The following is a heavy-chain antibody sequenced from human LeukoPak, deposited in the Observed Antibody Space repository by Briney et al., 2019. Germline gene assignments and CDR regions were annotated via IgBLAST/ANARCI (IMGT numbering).Heavy chain of an antibody. D-gene: IGHD2-21*02. V-gene: IGHV4-31*03. J-gene: IGHJ4*02. Sequence: SETLSLTCSVSGGSLSSEGFYWSWIRQHPGKGLEWIAYIYHSGRTYYNPSLKSRLTISVDTSKNQFSMSLKSVTAADTAVYYCARVVTSSLYFFDYWGQGTLVSVSS. CDR3: ARVVTSSLYFFDY. CDR2: IYHSGRT. CDR1: GGSLSSEGFY.